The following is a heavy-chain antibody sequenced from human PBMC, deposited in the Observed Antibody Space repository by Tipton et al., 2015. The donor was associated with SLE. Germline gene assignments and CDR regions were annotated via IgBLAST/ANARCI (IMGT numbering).Heavy chain of an antibody. V-gene: IGHV4-39*07. CDR1: GGSISSSNYY. D-gene: IGHD5-18*01. CDR3: ARWIPLTGINV. CDR2: IYYSGST. J-gene: IGHJ6*02. Sequence: LRLSCTVSGGSISSSNYYWGWIRQPPGKGLEWIGSIYYSGSTYYNPSLRGRVTISVDKSKNQFSLKLTSVTAADTAVYYCARWIPLTGINVWGQGATVTVSS.